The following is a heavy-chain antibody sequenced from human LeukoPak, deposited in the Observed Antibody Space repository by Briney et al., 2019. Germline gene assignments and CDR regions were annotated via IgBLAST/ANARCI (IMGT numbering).Heavy chain of an antibody. Sequence: ASVKVSCKASGYTFTSYGISWVRQAPGQGLEWMGWISAYNGNTNYAQKLQGRATMTTDTSTSTAYMELRSLRSDDTAVYYCARDSKEYCSSTSCYGYNWFDPWGQGTLVTVSS. D-gene: IGHD2-2*01. V-gene: IGHV1-18*04. CDR3: ARDSKEYCSSTSCYGYNWFDP. CDR1: GYTFTSYG. J-gene: IGHJ5*02. CDR2: ISAYNGNT.